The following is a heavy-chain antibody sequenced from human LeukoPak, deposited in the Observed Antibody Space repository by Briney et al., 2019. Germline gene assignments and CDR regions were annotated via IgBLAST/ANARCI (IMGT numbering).Heavy chain of an antibody. CDR2: IYPGDSDT. CDR1: GYSLSSYW. CDR3: ARHPMITFGGVAFDY. J-gene: IGHJ4*02. Sequence: GESLKISCKGSGYSLSSYWIGWVRQMPGKGLEWMGIIYPGDSDTRYSPSFHGQVTISADKSISTAYLQWSSLKASDTAMYYCARHPMITFGGVAFDYWGQGTLVTVSS. D-gene: IGHD3-16*01. V-gene: IGHV5-51*01.